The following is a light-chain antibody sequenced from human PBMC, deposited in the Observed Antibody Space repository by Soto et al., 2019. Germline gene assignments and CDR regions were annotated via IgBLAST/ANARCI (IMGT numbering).Light chain of an antibody. CDR3: ETWDSNTHTV. J-gene: IGLJ2*01. Sequence: QLVLTQSSCASASLGSSVKLTYTLSSGHSSYIIAWHQQQPGKAPRYLMKLEGSGSYNKGSGVPDRFSGSSSGADRYLTISNLQFEDEADYYCETWDSNTHTVFGGGTKLTVL. V-gene: IGLV4-60*02. CDR2: LEGSGSY. CDR1: SGHSSYI.